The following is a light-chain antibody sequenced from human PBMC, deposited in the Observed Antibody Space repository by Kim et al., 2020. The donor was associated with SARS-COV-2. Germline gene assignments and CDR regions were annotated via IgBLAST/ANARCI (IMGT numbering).Light chain of an antibody. Sequence: QSALTQPASVSGSPGQSITISCTGTSSDVGGYNYVSGYQQHPGKAPKLMIYDVSNRPSGVSNRFSGSKSGNTASLTISGRQAEDEADYYCSSYTSSITVVFGGGTQLTVL. V-gene: IGLV2-14*03. CDR2: DVS. CDR1: SSDVGGYNY. CDR3: SSYTSSITVV. J-gene: IGLJ2*01.